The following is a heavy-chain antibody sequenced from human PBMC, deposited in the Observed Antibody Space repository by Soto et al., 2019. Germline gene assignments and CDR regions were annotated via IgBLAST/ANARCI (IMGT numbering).Heavy chain of an antibody. D-gene: IGHD5-12*01. CDR2: VKDGGHT. J-gene: IGHJ4*02. Sequence: QVQLQQWGAGLLKPSETLSLNCAVTGGSLSGYYWSWIRQPPGKGLEWIGEVKDGGHTNYSPSLNGXXTXSXXTSNNPFSLRLNSVTAADTGVYYCARGQEGVVATHWDQGSLVTVSS. V-gene: IGHV4-34*01. CDR3: ARGQEGVVATH. CDR1: GGSLSGYY.